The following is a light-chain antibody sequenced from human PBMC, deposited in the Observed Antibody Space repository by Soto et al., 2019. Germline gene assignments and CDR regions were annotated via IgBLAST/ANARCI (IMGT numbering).Light chain of an antibody. CDR1: SSNIGAGYD. J-gene: IGLJ2*01. CDR3: QSFDTRLNSVV. CDR2: GNN. Sequence: QSAVTQPPSVSGAPGQRVTISCTGSSSNIGAGYDVHWYQQFPGTAPKLLIYGNNNRPSGVTDRFSGYKSGTSASLAITGLQAEDEADYYCQSFDTRLNSVVFGGGTKLTVL. V-gene: IGLV1-40*01.